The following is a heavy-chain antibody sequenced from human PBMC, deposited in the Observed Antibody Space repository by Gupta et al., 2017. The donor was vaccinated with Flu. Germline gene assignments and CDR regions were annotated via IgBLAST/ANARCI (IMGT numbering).Heavy chain of an antibody. J-gene: IGHJ4*02. CDR1: RDYY. Sequence: RDYYMSWIRQAPGKGLEWVSYIKGDSNIIKYADSVKGRFSISRDNAKNLLYLQMNSVRSEDTAVYYCARGTEYSSSRWIDHWGQGTLGTVSS. CDR2: IKGDSNII. CDR3: ARGTEYSSSRWIDH. D-gene: IGHD3-22*01. V-gene: IGHV3-11*01.